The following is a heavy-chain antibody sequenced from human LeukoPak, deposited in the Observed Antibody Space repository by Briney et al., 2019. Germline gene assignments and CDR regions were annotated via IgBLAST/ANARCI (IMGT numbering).Heavy chain of an antibody. V-gene: IGHV4-59*01. Sequence: PSETLSLTCTVSGGSISSYYWSWIRQPPGKGLEWIGYIYYSGSTNYNPSLKSRVTISVDTSKNQFSLKLSSVTAADTAVYYCARGLTSSVALDIWGQGTMVTVSS. D-gene: IGHD4/OR15-4a*01. J-gene: IGHJ3*02. CDR1: GGSISSYY. CDR2: IYYSGST. CDR3: ARGLTSSVALDI.